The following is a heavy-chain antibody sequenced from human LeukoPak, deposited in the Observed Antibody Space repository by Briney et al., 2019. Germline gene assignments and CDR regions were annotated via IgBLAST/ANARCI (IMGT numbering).Heavy chain of an antibody. Sequence: SETLSLTCTVSGGSISSSSYYWGWIRRPPGKGLEWIGSIYYSGSTYYNPSLKSRVTISVDTSKNQFSLKLSSVTAADTAVYYCVAEARGGIAAWFDPWGQGTLVTVSS. CDR1: GGSISSSSYY. CDR2: IYYSGST. D-gene: IGHD6-6*01. CDR3: VAEARGGIAAWFDP. J-gene: IGHJ5*02. V-gene: IGHV4-39*01.